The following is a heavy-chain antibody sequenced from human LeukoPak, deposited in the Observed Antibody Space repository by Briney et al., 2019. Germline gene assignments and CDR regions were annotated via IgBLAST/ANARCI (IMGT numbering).Heavy chain of an antibody. CDR2: IYHSGST. CDR3: ASLGGYYDFWSGYRAY. Sequence: SETLSLTCTVSGGSVSSYYWSWIRQPPGKGLEWIGYIYHSGSTNHSPSLKSRVTTSVDTSKNQFSLELSSVTAADTAVYFCASLGGYYDFWSGYRAYWGQGILVTVSS. D-gene: IGHD3-3*01. V-gene: IGHV4-59*02. CDR1: GGSVSSYY. J-gene: IGHJ4*02.